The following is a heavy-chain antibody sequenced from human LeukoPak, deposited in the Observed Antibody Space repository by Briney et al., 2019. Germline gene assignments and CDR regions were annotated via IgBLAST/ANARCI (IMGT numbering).Heavy chain of an antibody. CDR1: GGTISSYY. Sequence: SETLPLTCTASGGTISSYYWNWIRQPPGKGLEWIGYVHYSGSTKYNPSLKSRVTISVDTSKNQFSLKLSSVIAADTAVYYCARWYSSGWAFDYWGQGTLVTVSS. J-gene: IGHJ4*02. CDR2: VHYSGST. CDR3: ARWYSSGWAFDY. V-gene: IGHV4-59*08. D-gene: IGHD6-19*01.